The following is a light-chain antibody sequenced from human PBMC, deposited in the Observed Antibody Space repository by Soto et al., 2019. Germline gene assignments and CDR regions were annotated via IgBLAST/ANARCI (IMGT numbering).Light chain of an antibody. J-gene: IGLJ2*01. CDR3: SSFTSSTTLV. Sequence: QSVLTQPPSVSGSPGQSVTISCTGTSSDVGSHNRVSWYQQPPGTGPKLMIYEVSNRPSGVPDRFSGSKSGNTASLTISGLQAEDEADYYCSSFTSSTTLVFGEGTKVTVL. CDR1: SSDVGSHNR. V-gene: IGLV2-18*02. CDR2: EVS.